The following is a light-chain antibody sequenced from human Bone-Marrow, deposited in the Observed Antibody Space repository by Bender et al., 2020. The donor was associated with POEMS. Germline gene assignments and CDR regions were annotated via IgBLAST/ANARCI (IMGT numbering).Light chain of an antibody. J-gene: IGLJ3*02. CDR2: DVS. CDR3: SSYTSFSTPV. Sequence: QSVLTQPPSASGTPGQRVTISCTGTSSDIGGYNYVSWYQQHPGKVPKLIIFDVSSRPSGVSNRFSGSKSGNTASLIISGLQAEDEADYYCSSYTSFSTPVFGGGTKLTV. V-gene: IGLV2-14*03. CDR1: SSDIGGYNY.